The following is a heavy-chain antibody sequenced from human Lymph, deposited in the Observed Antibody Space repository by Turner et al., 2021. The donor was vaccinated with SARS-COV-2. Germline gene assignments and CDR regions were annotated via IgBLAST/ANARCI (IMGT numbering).Heavy chain of an antibody. D-gene: IGHD3-16*01. J-gene: IGHJ6*02. Sequence: EVQLVESGGGLVQPGRSLRLSCAASGFTFDDYAMHWVRQAPGKGLEWVSGISWNSGSIGYAYSVKGRFTISRDNAKNSLYLQMNSLRAEDTALYYCAKDLGTGYYYYGMDVWGQGTTVTVSS. CDR1: GFTFDDYA. CDR2: ISWNSGSI. V-gene: IGHV3-9*01. CDR3: AKDLGTGYYYYGMDV.